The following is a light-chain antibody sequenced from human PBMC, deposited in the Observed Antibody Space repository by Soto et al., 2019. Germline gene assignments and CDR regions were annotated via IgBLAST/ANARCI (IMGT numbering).Light chain of an antibody. Sequence: DSQMTKYPSTLSASVGDRGTITCRASESVNSWLAWYQQKPGRAPKLLIYKASNLESGVPSRFSGSGSGTEFTLTISSLQPDDFATYYCQQYNYYWTFGQGTKV. J-gene: IGKJ1*01. V-gene: IGKV1-5*03. CDR2: KAS. CDR3: QQYNYYWT. CDR1: ESVNSW.